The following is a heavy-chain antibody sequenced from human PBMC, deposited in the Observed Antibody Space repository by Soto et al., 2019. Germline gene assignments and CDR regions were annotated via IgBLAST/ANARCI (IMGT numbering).Heavy chain of an antibody. CDR1: GFTFSNAW. V-gene: IGHV3-15*01. J-gene: IGHJ6*03. CDR3: TTDRKDIVVVPADTIYYYYYMDV. Sequence: GGSLRLSCAASGFTFSNAWMSWVRQAPGKGLEWVGRIKSKTDGGTTDYAAPVKGRFTISRDDSKNTLYLQMNSLKTEDTAVYYCTTDRKDIVVVPADTIYYYYYMDVWGKGTTVTVSS. CDR2: IKSKTDGGTT. D-gene: IGHD2-2*01.